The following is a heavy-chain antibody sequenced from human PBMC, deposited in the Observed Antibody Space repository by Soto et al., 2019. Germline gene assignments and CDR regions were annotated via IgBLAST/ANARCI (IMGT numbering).Heavy chain of an antibody. D-gene: IGHD2-2*02. CDR3: AKDAIPYNGRDDAFDL. V-gene: IGHV3-23*01. J-gene: IGHJ3*01. Sequence: GGSLRLSCVASGYPFGDYAMRWVRQAPGKGLEWVSAIGPTEAHAPAYAASVKGRYTISRDKSRNILYLQMTDLRAEDTGIYYCAKDAIPYNGRDDAFDLWGQGTMVTVSS. CDR2: IGPTEAHAP. CDR1: GYPFGDYA.